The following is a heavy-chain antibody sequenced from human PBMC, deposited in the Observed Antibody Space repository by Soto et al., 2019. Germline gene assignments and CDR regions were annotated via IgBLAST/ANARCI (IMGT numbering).Heavy chain of an antibody. V-gene: IGHV1-69*13. J-gene: IGHJ6*02. CDR2: IIPIFGTA. Sequence: ASVEVYCKASGGGLSSCAISWVREAPGQGLEWMGGIIPIFGTANYAQKFQGRVTITADESTSTAYMELSSLRSEDTAVYYCARDLSRYYDLWSGPVSYYYGMDVWGQGTKVTVSS. D-gene: IGHD3-3*01. CDR3: ARDLSRYYDLWSGPVSYYYGMDV. CDR1: GGGLSSCA.